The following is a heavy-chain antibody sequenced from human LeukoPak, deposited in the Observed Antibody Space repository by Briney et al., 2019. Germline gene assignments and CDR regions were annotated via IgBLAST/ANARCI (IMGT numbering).Heavy chain of an antibody. CDR3: AKDETCYYDSSGYLYPF. Sequence: GGSLRLSCAASGFTFSSYAMSWVRQAPGKGLEWVSAISGSGGSTYYADSVKGRFTISRDNSKNTLYPQMNSLRAEDTAVYYCAKDETCYYDSSGYLYPFWGQGTLVTVSS. D-gene: IGHD3-22*01. CDR1: GFTFSSYA. V-gene: IGHV3-23*01. CDR2: ISGSGGST. J-gene: IGHJ4*02.